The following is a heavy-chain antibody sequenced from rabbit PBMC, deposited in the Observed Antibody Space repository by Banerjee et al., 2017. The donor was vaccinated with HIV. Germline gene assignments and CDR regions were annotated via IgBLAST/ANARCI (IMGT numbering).Heavy chain of an antibody. CDR3: ARDLAAVTGWNFGL. V-gene: IGHV1S45*01. D-gene: IGHD7-1*01. Sequence: QDHLEESGGDLVKPEGSLTLTCTASGFSFSSGDVICWVRQAPGKGLEWIACTWTGTSGLTYHATWAKGRFTSSKTSSTTVTLQMTSLTGADTATYFCARDLAAVTGWNFGLWGPGTLVTVS. CDR2: TWTGTSGLT. CDR1: GFSFSSGDV. J-gene: IGHJ4*01.